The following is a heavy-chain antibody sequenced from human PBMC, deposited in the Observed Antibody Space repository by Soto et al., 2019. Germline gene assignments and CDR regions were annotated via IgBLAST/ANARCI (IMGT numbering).Heavy chain of an antibody. CDR3: ARDFIVGAPDYFDY. CDR1: GFTFSDYP. J-gene: IGHJ4*02. Sequence: QVQLVESGGGVVQPGRSLSLSCAASGFTFSDYPMHWVRQAPGKGLEWVAVISYDGRVKYYVDSVKGRFTSSRDDSKNTLDLQMNSLRVDDTAVYYCARDFIVGAPDYFDYWGQGTLVTVSS. D-gene: IGHD1-26*01. V-gene: IGHV3-30*04. CDR2: ISYDGRVK.